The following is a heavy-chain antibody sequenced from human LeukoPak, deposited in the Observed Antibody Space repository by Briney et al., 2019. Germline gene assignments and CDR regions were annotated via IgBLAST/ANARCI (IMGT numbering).Heavy chain of an antibody. CDR3: ARGQTGSGQIFDY. CDR2: TYYRSKWYS. J-gene: IGHJ4*02. CDR1: GDSVSSNSAA. D-gene: IGHD2-15*01. V-gene: IGHV6-1*01. Sequence: SQTLSLTCVISGDSVSSNSAAWNWIRQSPSRGLEWLGRTYYRSKWYSDFAEYVKGRITINPDTSKNQFSLQLISATPEDTAVYYCARGQTGSGQIFDYWGQGTLVTVSS.